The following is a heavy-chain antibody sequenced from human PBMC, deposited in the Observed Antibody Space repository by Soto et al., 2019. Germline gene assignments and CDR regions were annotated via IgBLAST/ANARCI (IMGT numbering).Heavy chain of an antibody. CDR3: ARVGDGYNLNS. CDR2: ISSSGSTK. CDR1: GFTFSRYE. V-gene: IGHV3-48*03. Sequence: EVQLVESGGGLVQPGGSLRLSCAASGFTFSRYEMNWVRQAPGKGLEWVSYISSSGSTKYYADSVKGRFTISRDNAKNSLYLQMNSLRVEDTAVYYCARVGDGYNLNSWGQGTLVTVSS. D-gene: IGHD5-12*01. J-gene: IGHJ4*02.